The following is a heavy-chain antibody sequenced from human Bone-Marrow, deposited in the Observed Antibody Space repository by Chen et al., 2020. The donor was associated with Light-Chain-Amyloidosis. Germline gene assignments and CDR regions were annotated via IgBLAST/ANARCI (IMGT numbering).Heavy chain of an antibody. CDR1: GGSFSGYY. Sequence: QVQLQQWGAGLLKPSETLSLTCAVYGGSFSGYYWSWIRQPPGKGLEWIGEINHSGSTNSNPSLRSRVTISVDTSKNQFSRKRSSVTAADTAVYYCARGHSNVYSSSAQRRNWFDPWGQGTLVTVSS. CDR3: ARGHSNVYSSSAQRRNWFDP. D-gene: IGHD6-6*01. V-gene: IGHV4-34*01. CDR2: INHSGST. J-gene: IGHJ5*02.